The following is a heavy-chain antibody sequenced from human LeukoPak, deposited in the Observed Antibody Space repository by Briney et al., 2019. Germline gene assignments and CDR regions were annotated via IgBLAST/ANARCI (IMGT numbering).Heavy chain of an antibody. CDR2: INWNGGST. J-gene: IGHJ1*01. D-gene: IGHD6-13*01. V-gene: IGHV3-20*04. Sequence: PGGSLRLSCAASGFTFVDSGMSWVRQAPGKGLEWVSGINWNGGSTGYADSVKGRFTISRDNAKNSLYLQMNSLRAEDTALYYCARDSSSWYVSEHWGQGTLVTVSS. CDR3: ARDSSSWYVSEH. CDR1: GFTFVDSG.